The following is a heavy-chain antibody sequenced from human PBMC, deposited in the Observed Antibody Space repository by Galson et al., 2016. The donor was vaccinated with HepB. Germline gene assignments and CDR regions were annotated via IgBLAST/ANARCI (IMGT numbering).Heavy chain of an antibody. V-gene: IGHV3-66*02. Sequence: SLRLSCAGSAFTVSNNRMSWVRQAPGKGLEWVSVLGSGGRIFYTDSVKGRFTISRDNSMNTVFLQMNSLRTEDTAVYYCLPSGPDYYMDLWATGTTVTVSS. CDR1: AFTVSNNR. CDR3: LPSGPDYYMDL. D-gene: IGHD2-15*01. CDR2: LGSGGRI. J-gene: IGHJ6*03.